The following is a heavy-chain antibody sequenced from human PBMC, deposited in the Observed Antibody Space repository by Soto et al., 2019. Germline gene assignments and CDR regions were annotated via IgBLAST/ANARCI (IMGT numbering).Heavy chain of an antibody. CDR3: AGHSCGWYRFDY. J-gene: IGHJ4*02. D-gene: IGHD6-19*01. Sequence: SETLSLTCTVSGGSISSSSYYWGWIRQSPGKGLEWTGSIYYSASTYYSPSLNSPVTISVHTSNTPFSLKLTSVTAADAAVYCCAGHSCGWYRFDYWGQGTLVTVSS. CDR2: IYYSAST. V-gene: IGHV4-39*01. CDR1: GGSISSSSYY.